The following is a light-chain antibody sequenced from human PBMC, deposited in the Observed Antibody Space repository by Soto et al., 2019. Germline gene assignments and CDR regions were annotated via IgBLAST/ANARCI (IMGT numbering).Light chain of an antibody. V-gene: IGLV2-11*01. CDR2: DAF. CDR3: CSCADNCLYV. CDR1: TSDVGSYND. J-gene: IGLJ2*01. Sequence: QSALTQPHSVSGSPGQTVTISCTGTTSDVGSYNDVYWYQHHPGKAPKLLVYDAFNRPSGVPDRFSGSKSGNTASLTISGLQAEDEDDYYSCSCADNCLYVFGGGTKLTVL.